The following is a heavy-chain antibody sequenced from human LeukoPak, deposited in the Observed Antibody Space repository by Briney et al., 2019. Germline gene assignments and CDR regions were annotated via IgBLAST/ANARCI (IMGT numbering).Heavy chain of an antibody. CDR2: INHSGST. D-gene: IGHD6-13*01. CDR1: GGSISSYY. Sequence: SETLSLTCTVSGGSISSYYWSWIRQPPGKGLEWIGEINHSGSTNYNPSLKSRVTISVDTSKNQFSLKLSSVTAADTAVYYCARGRSSWWQMGYWGQGTLVTVSS. V-gene: IGHV4-34*01. CDR3: ARGRSSWWQMGY. J-gene: IGHJ4*02.